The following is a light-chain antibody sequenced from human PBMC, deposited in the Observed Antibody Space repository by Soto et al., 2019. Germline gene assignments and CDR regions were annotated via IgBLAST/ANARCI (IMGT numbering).Light chain of an antibody. CDR2: GAS. J-gene: IGKJ2*01. Sequence: EIVLTQSPGTLSLSPGERATLSCRASQTVNSTFLAWYQQRRAQAPRLLLYGASNRATGIPDRFSGSGSGTDFTLTISRLEPEDFAVYYCQQYSSLPHTFGQGTKLEVK. V-gene: IGKV3-20*01. CDR3: QQYSSLPHT. CDR1: QTVNSTF.